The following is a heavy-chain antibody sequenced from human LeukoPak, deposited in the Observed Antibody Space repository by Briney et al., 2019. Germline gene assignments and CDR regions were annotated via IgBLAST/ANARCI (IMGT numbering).Heavy chain of an antibody. J-gene: IGHJ4*02. Sequence: ASVKVSFKASGYTFTSYYMHWVRQAPGQGLEWMGIINPSGGSTGYAQKFQGRVTMTRDASTSTVYMELSSLRSDDTAVYYCVPRGDGGFDYWGQGTLVIVSS. CDR1: GYTFTSYY. V-gene: IGHV1-46*01. D-gene: IGHD3-16*01. CDR2: INPSGGST. CDR3: VPRGDGGFDY.